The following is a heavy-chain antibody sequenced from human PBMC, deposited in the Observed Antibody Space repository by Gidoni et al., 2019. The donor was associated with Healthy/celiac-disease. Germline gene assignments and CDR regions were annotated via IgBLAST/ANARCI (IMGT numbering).Heavy chain of an antibody. V-gene: IGHV3-23*01. CDR3: AKDRTSWGYYYYGMDV. CDR2: IGGSGGST. CDR1: GFTFSSYA. D-gene: IGHD3-16*01. Sequence: EVQLLESGGGLVQPGGSLRLSCSASGFTFSSYAMSWVRQAPGKGLGWVSAIGGSGGSTYYADSVKGRFTISRDNSKNTLYLQMNSLRAEDTAVYYCAKDRTSWGYYYYGMDVWGQGTTVTVSS. J-gene: IGHJ6*02.